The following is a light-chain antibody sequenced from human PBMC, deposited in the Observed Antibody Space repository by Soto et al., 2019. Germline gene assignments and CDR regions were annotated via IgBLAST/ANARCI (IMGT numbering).Light chain of an antibody. CDR2: DAA. CDR3: QLRADWYT. Sequence: IVLTQSPATLSLSPGERATLFCRASQSVSNYLAWYQQTPGQAPPLLIYDAANRAPGIPARFSGSGAGTVFTLTISSLEPEDVAVYYCQLRADWYTFCQGTKLEIK. V-gene: IGKV3-11*01. J-gene: IGKJ2*01. CDR1: QSVSNY.